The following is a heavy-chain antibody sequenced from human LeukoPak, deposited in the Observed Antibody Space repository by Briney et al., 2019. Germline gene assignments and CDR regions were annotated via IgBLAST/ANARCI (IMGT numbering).Heavy chain of an antibody. CDR2: IWYDGSNK. CDR1: GFTFSSYG. CDR3: PRDAYYYDSSGYWEGYYGMDV. D-gene: IGHD3-22*01. J-gene: IGHJ6*02. V-gene: IGHV3-33*01. Sequence: GGSLRLSCAASGFTFSSYGMHWVRQAPGKGLEWVAVIWYDGSNKYYADSVKGRFTISRDNSKNTLYLQMNSLRAEDTAVYYCPRDAYYYDSSGYWEGYYGMDVWGQGTTVTVSS.